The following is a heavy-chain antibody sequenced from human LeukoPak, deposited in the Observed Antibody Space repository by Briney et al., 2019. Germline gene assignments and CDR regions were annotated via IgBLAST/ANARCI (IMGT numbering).Heavy chain of an antibody. V-gene: IGHV4-39*07. CDR3: ARKSSGWYYYYGMDV. CDR2: IYYSGST. J-gene: IGHJ6*02. Sequence: SETLSLTCTVSGGSISSSSYYWGWIRQPPGKGLEWIGSIYYSGSTYYNPSLKSRVTISVDTSKNQFSLKLSSVTAADTAVYYCARKSSGWYYYYGMDVWGQGTTVTVSS. CDR1: GGSISSSSYY. D-gene: IGHD6-19*01.